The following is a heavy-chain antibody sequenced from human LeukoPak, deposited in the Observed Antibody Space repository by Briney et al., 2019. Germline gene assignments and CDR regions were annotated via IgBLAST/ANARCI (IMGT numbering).Heavy chain of an antibody. Sequence: GGSLKLSCATSGFSFTDYPMNWVRQAPGKGREWISNIRTTAEGAKYAYCADSVKGRVTISRDDGKNTLYLHMNSLRDDDTAVYYCATDQRYAFDYWGQGILVTVSS. J-gene: IGHJ4*02. CDR3: ATDQRYAFDY. CDR2: IRTTAEGAKYA. V-gene: IGHV3-48*02. D-gene: IGHD3-9*01. CDR1: GFSFTDYP.